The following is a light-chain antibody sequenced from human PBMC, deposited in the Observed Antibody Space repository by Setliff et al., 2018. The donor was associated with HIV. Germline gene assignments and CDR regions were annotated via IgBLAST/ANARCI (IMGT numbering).Light chain of an antibody. CDR2: EVI. Sequence: QSALTQPASVSASPGQSITISCTGTSSNVGGFNLVSWYQQYPGRAPKLIIYEVIKRPSGISNRFSGSKSGNTASLTISGLQAEDEADYYCLSYIGDGTFLYVFGTGT. V-gene: IGLV2-23*02. CDR3: LSYIGDGTFLYV. CDR1: SSNVGGFNL. J-gene: IGLJ1*01.